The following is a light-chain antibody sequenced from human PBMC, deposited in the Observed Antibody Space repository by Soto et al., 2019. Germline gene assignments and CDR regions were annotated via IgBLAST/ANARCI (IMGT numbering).Light chain of an antibody. J-gene: IGKJ1*01. V-gene: IGKV1-5*03. CDR3: PHYNSYSEA. Sequence: DIQMTQSPSTLSGSVGDRVTITCWASQTISSWLAWYQQKPGKAPKLLIYKASTLKSGVPSRFSGSGSGTEFTLTISSLQPDDFAPYYCPHYNSYSEAFGQGTKVDI. CDR2: KAS. CDR1: QTISSW.